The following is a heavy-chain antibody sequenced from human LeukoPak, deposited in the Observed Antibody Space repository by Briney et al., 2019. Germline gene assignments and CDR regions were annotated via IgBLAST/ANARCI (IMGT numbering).Heavy chain of an antibody. Sequence: SETVPLTCAVYGGSFSGYYWLWMRQPPGXGREGIGEINHSESTNYNQSLKSRVTISVDTSKIQFSLKLSSVTAADTAVYFCARGPPTDYYDSSGFYYVFDYWGQGTLVTVSS. CDR1: GGSFSGYY. CDR2: INHSEST. D-gene: IGHD3-22*01. CDR3: ARGPPTDYYDSSGFYYVFDY. J-gene: IGHJ4*02. V-gene: IGHV4-34*01.